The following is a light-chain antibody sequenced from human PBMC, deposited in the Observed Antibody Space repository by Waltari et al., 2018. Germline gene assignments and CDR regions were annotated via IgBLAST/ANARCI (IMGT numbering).Light chain of an antibody. CDR3: QQYEAFPVT. CDR2: KAS. Sequence: DIQMTQSPSTLSASVGDRVTITCRASQSVNRWLAWYQQKPGKAPKLLISKASALQNGVAPRFSGCGSGTEFTLTISNLQPDDSSTYYCQQYEAFPVTFGHGTKVEIK. J-gene: IGKJ1*01. V-gene: IGKV1-5*03. CDR1: QSVNRW.